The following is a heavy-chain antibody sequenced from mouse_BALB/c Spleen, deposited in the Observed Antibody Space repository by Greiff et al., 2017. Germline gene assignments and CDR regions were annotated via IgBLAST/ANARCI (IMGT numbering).Heavy chain of an antibody. Sequence: VQLQQSGAELVRPGALVKLSCKASGFNIKDYYMHWVKQRPEQGLEWIGWIDPENGNTIYDPKFQGKASITADTSSNTAYLQLSSLTSEDTAVYYCAREENYGNFLWYLDVWGAGTTVTVSS. CDR1: GFNIKDYY. J-gene: IGHJ1*01. CDR3: AREENYGNFLWYLDV. CDR2: IDPENGNT. V-gene: IGHV14-1*02. D-gene: IGHD2-1*01.